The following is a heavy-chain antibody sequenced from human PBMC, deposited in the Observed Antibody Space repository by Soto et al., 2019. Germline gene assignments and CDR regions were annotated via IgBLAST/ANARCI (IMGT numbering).Heavy chain of an antibody. CDR2: IYWDDDK. Sequence: GPTLVNPTQTLTLTCTLSGFSLSSSGVGVGWIRQPPGKTLEWLALIYWDDDKRYSPSLESRLTITKDAAKNQVVLTMTNMDPESPPKYNSAHEVTARSRRPRGNGTPDPVPP. CDR3: AHEVTARSRRP. J-gene: IGHJ5*02. D-gene: IGHD5-18*01. CDR1: GFSLSSSGVG. V-gene: IGHV2-5*02.